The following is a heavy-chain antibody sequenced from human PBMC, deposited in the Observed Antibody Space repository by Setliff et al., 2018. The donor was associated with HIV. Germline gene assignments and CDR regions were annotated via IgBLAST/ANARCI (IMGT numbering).Heavy chain of an antibody. CDR2: IHHGGST. V-gene: IGHV4-34*01. J-gene: IGHJ5*01. CDR3: ARGAYRFDS. Sequence: LSLTCAVYGGSFTAYYWTWIRQPPGKGPEWIGEIHHGGSTNYMPSLKNRVTISVDTSKNQFSLTLRSLTAADTAVYYCARGAYRFDSWGQGNLVTVSS. D-gene: IGHD2-2*01. CDR1: GGSFTAYY.